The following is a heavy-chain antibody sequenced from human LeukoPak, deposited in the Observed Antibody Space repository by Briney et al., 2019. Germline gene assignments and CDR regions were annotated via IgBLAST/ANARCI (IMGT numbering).Heavy chain of an antibody. Sequence: SQTLSLTCTVSGGSISSGGYYWSWIRQHPGKGLEWIGYIYYSGSTYYNPSLKSRVTISVDTSKNQFSLKLGSVTAADTAVYYCARGGYSGSYTAFDIWGQGTMVTVSS. V-gene: IGHV4-31*03. CDR2: IYYSGST. D-gene: IGHD1-26*01. CDR3: ARGGYSGSYTAFDI. CDR1: GGSISSGGYY. J-gene: IGHJ3*02.